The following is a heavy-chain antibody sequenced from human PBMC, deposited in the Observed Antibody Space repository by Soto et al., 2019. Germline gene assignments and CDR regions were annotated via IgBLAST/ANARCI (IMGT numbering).Heavy chain of an antibody. CDR3: TSVRLANSALDS. V-gene: IGHV3-30*03. J-gene: IGHJ4*02. CDR2: MSYDGSDT. D-gene: IGHD6-19*01. Sequence: GGTLRLSWVDSGFIFSNNGMHWVRQTPGKGLEWVAFMSYDGSDTFYADSVKGRFSISRDNSKNTLFLHMRNLRAEDTAMHYFTSVRLANSALDSGGQGTLVTAST. CDR1: GFIFSNNG.